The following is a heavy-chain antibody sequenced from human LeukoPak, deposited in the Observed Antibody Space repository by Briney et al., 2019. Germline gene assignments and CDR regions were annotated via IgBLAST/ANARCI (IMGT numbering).Heavy chain of an antibody. CDR2: INPNSGGT. CDR3: ARVEGSSWDFDY. Sequence: ASVKVSCKASGYTFTGYYMHWVRQAPGQGLEWMGWINPNSGGTNYAQKFQGRVTMTRDTSISTAYMELRRLRSDDTAVYYCARVEGSSWDFDYWGQGTLVTVSS. CDR1: GYTFTGYY. D-gene: IGHD6-13*01. J-gene: IGHJ4*02. V-gene: IGHV1-2*02.